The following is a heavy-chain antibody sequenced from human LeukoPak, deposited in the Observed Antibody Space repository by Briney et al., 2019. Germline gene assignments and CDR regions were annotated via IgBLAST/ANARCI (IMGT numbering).Heavy chain of an antibody. J-gene: IGHJ4*02. V-gene: IGHV1-18*01. CDR2: ISAYNGNT. Sequence: ASVKLSCKASGYTLTSYGISWVRHAPGQGLEWMGRISAYNGNTNYAQKRQGRVTMSTDTSTSTAYMELRSLRSDDTAVYYCARGGRYPQFSPADYWGQGTLGTVSS. CDR3: ARGGRYPQFSPADY. D-gene: IGHD3-16*01. CDR1: GYTLTSYG.